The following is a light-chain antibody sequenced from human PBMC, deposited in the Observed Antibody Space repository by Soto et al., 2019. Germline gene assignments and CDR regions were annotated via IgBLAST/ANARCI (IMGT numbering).Light chain of an antibody. J-gene: IGLJ1*01. CDR3: SSYAGSRNV. V-gene: IGLV2-8*01. CDR2: EVT. CDR1: SNNVGSYDY. Sequence: QSALTQPPSASGSPGQSVTISCAGTSNNVGSYDYVSWYRQYPGQAPKLLIYEVTKRPSGVPDRFSGSKSGNTASLTVSGLQAEDEADYYCSSYAGSRNVFGTGTKVTVL.